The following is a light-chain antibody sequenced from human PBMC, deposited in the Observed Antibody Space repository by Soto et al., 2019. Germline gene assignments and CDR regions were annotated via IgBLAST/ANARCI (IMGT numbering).Light chain of an antibody. V-gene: IGLV2-11*01. CDR1: SSDVGGYNY. CDR2: DVS. Sequence: QSALTQPRSVSGSPGQSVTISCTGTSSDVGGYNYVSWYQQHPGKPPKLMIYDVSKRPSGVPDRFSGSKSGNTASLTISGLQAEDEADYYCCSYAGNYYVFGTGTKLTVL. J-gene: IGLJ1*01. CDR3: CSYAGNYYV.